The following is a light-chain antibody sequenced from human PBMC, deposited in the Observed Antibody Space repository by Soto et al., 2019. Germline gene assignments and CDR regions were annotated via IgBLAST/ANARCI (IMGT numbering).Light chain of an antibody. CDR1: QSVSSN. CDR3: LQYNKWPRT. CDR2: GAS. V-gene: IGKV3-15*01. Sequence: VVMSQSPATLSVSPGERAPLSCRASQSVSSNLAWFQQKPGQAPRLVIYGASGRAAGIPARFSGSGSGTEFALTMSSLQSEDFGIYYCLQYNKWPRTFGQGTKVDI. J-gene: IGKJ1*01.